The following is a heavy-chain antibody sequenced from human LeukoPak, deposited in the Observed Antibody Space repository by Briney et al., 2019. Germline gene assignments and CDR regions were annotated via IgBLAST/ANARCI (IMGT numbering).Heavy chain of an antibody. J-gene: IGHJ4*02. V-gene: IGHV3-30*02. D-gene: IGHD5-24*01. CDR2: IRYDGSNK. CDR3: AKDREMATIIDY. Sequence: GGSLRLSCAASGFTFSSYGMHWVRQAPGKGLEWVAFIRYDGSNKYYADSVKGRFTISRDNSKNTLYLQMNSLRAEDTAVYCCAKDREMATIIDYWGQGTLVTVSS. CDR1: GFTFSSYG.